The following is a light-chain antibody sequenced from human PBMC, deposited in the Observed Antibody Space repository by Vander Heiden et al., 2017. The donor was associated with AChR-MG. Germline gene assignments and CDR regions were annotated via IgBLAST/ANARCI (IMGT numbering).Light chain of an antibody. CDR1: SGSVSTSYY. CDR2: STN. J-gene: IGLJ3*02. CDR3: VLYMGSGTWM. V-gene: IGLV8-61*01. Sequence: QTVVTQEPSFSVSPGGTVTLTCGLRSGSVSTSYYPRWYQQTPGQAPRTLIYSTNIRSSGVPDRFSGSILGNKAALTITGAQADDESDYYCVLYMGSGTWMFGGGTKLTVL.